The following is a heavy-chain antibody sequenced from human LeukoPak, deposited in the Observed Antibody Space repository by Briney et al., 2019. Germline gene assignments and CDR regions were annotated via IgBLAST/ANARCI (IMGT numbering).Heavy chain of an antibody. CDR2: ICTSGST. D-gene: IGHD4-23*01. J-gene: IGHJ4*02. CDR3: ARGPLDYGGKGFDY. CDR1: GGSISSGSYY. V-gene: IGHV4-61*02. Sequence: SQTLSLTCTVSGGSISSGSYYWSWIRQPAGKGLEWIGRICTSGSTNYNPSLKSRVTISVDTSKNQFSLKLSSVTAADTAVYYCARGPLDYGGKGFDYWGQGTLVTVSS.